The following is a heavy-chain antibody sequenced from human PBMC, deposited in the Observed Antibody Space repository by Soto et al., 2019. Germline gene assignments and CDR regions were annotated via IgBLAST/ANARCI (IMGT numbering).Heavy chain of an antibody. CDR2: INHSGST. J-gene: IGHJ4*02. V-gene: IGHV4-34*01. Sequence: NPSETLALTCAVYSESFRGYYWGWIRQPPGKGLEWIGEINHSGSTNYNPSLKSRVTISVDTSKNQFSLKLGSVTAADTAVYYCARGLVVVTPGYYFDYWGQGTLVTVSS. CDR1: SESFRGYY. CDR3: ARGLVVVTPGYYFDY. D-gene: IGHD2-21*02.